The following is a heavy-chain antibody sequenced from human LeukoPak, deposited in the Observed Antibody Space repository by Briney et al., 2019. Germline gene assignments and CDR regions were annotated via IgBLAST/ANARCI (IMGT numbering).Heavy chain of an antibody. Sequence: PGRSLRLSCAASGFTFSSYGMHWVRQAPGKGLEWVAVIWYDGSNKYYADSVKGRFTISRDNSKNTLYLQMNSLGAEDTAVYYCARGLKTYYDILTGYPWFGYWGQGTLVTVSS. CDR2: IWYDGSNK. CDR1: GFTFSSYG. V-gene: IGHV3-33*01. J-gene: IGHJ4*02. CDR3: ARGLKTYYDILTGYPWFGY. D-gene: IGHD3-9*01.